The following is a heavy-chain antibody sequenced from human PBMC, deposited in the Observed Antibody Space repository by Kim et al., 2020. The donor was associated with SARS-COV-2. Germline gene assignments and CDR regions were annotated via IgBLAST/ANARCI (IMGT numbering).Heavy chain of an antibody. J-gene: IGHJ5*02. V-gene: IGHV4-34*01. CDR1: GGSFSGYY. CDR3: ARDLPSLYPRSSSPFSKNWFDP. CDR2: INHSGST. D-gene: IGHD6-6*01. Sequence: SETLSLTCAVYGGSFSGYYWSWIRQPPGKGLEWIGEINHSGSTNYNPSLKSRVTISVDTSKNQFSLKLSSVTAADTAVYYCARDLPSLYPRSSSPFSKNWFDPWGQGTLVTVSS.